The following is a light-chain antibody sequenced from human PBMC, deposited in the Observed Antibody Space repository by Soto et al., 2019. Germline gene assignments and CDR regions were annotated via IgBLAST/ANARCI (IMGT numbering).Light chain of an antibody. CDR1: QSISSL. CDR3: QQYTNYWT. J-gene: IGKJ1*01. V-gene: IGKV1-5*03. Sequence: DIQMTQSPSSLSASVGDRVTITCQASQSISSLLAWYQQKPGKAPKLLIYKASSLESGVPSRFSGSGSATESTLTISSLQPDDFATYYCQQYTNYWTFGQGTKVDIK. CDR2: KAS.